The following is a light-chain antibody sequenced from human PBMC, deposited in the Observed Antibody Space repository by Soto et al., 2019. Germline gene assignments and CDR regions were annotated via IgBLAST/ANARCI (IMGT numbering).Light chain of an antibody. CDR3: QQYGGSPPYT. CDR1: HSVSRNY. Sequence: EIVLTQSPGTLSLSPGERATLSCRASHSVSRNYLAWYQQKPGQAPSLVIYDSSSRATGIPDRFRGSGSGTDFTLTIIRLEPDDFAVYYCQQYGGSPPYTFDQGTKLESK. V-gene: IGKV3-20*01. J-gene: IGKJ2*01. CDR2: DSS.